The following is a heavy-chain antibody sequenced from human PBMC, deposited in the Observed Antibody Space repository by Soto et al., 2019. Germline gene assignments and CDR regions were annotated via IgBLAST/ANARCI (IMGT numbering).Heavy chain of an antibody. CDR3: ASLSMGSHDAFDI. D-gene: IGHD2-15*01. V-gene: IGHV1-8*01. CDR2: MNPNSGNT. CDR1: GYTFTSYD. J-gene: IGHJ3*02. Sequence: ASVKVSCKASGYTFTSYDINWVRQATGQGLEWMGWMNPNSGNTGYAQKFQGRVTMTRNTSISTAYMELSSLRSEDTAVYYCASLSMGSHDAFDIWGQGTMVTVSS.